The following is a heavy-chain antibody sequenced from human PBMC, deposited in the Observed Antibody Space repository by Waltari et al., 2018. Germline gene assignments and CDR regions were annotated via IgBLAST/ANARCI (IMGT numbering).Heavy chain of an antibody. CDR2: INQSGST. V-gene: IGHV4-34*01. J-gene: IGHJ6*02. Sequence: QEQLQQWGAGPLKPSETLSLTCAVYGVSFSGYYWSWIRQPPGKGLEWIGEINQSGSTNYNPSLKSRVTISVDTSKKQFSLKLSSVTAADTAVYYCVSAVGGIRAESNYYYYGMDVWGQGTTVTVSS. CDR3: VSAVGGIRAESNYYYYGMDV. D-gene: IGHD6-19*01. CDR1: GVSFSGYY.